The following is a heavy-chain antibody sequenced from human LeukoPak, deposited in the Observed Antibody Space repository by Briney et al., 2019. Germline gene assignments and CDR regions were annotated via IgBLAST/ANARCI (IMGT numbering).Heavy chain of an antibody. V-gene: IGHV3-7*01. Sequence: GGSLRLSCAASGFTFSSYWMSWVRQAPGKGLEWVANIKQDGSEKYYVDSVKGRFTISRDNAKNSLYPQMNSLRAEDTAVYYCARRKVVVAASTDAFDIWGQGTMVTVSS. CDR2: IKQDGSEK. J-gene: IGHJ3*02. CDR3: ARRKVVVAASTDAFDI. D-gene: IGHD2-15*01. CDR1: GFTFSSYW.